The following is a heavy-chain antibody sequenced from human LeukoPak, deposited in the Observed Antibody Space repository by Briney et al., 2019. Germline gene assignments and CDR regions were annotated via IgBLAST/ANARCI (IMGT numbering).Heavy chain of an antibody. CDR3: ARSGRLGYCSGGSCFRWDY. D-gene: IGHD2-15*01. CDR1: AYSFTNYW. CDR2: IYPDDSDT. V-gene: IGHV5-51*01. Sequence: GESLKISCKVSAYSFTNYWIGWVRQMPGKGLEWMGIIYPDDSDTKYSPSFQGQVTISADKSISTAYLQWSSLKASDTAMYYCARSGRLGYCSGGSCFRWDYWGQGTLVTVSS. J-gene: IGHJ4*02.